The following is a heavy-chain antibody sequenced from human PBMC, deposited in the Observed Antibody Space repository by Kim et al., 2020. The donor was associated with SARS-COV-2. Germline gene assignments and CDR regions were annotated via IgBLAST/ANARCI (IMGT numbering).Heavy chain of an antibody. J-gene: IGHJ6*02. CDR3: TRDPTLTIGYGMDV. Sequence: GGSLRLSCAASGFTVSSSFMSWIRQAPGKGLEWVSVIYTGGQTYYADSVKGRVTISRDDSKNTVYLRMNSLRVEDTAMYYCTRDPTLTIGYGMDVWGQGTTVTVSS. D-gene: IGHD4-17*01. CDR2: IYTGGQT. V-gene: IGHV3-53*01. CDR1: GFTVSSSF.